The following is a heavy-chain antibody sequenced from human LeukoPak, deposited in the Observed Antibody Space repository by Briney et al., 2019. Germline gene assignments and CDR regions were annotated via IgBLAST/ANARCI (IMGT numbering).Heavy chain of an antibody. D-gene: IGHD3-3*01. V-gene: IGHV1-69*05. CDR1: GGNFISYA. CDR3: ATYTLSQFWSGYYHFDY. Sequence: ASVKVSCKASGGNFISYAVSWVRQAPGQGLEWMGGIVPMFGTSNYAQKFQGRVTITTDESTTTAYMELSSLSSEDTAVYYCATYTLSQFWSGYYHFDYWGQGTLVSVSS. J-gene: IGHJ4*02. CDR2: IVPMFGTS.